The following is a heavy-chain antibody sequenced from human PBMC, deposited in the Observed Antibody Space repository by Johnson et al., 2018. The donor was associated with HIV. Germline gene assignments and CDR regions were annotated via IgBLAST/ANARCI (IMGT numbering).Heavy chain of an antibody. Sequence: MLLVESGGGLVQPGGSLRLSCAASGLTFSNYWMTWVRQAPGKGLEWVANIKQDGSEKYYVDSMKGRFTISRDNAKNSLYLQMNSLRAEDTAVYYCARDYTGYSSSFDAFDVWGQGTMVTVSS. D-gene: IGHD6-13*01. V-gene: IGHV3-7*05. CDR3: ARDYTGYSSSFDAFDV. CDR2: IKQDGSEK. CDR1: GLTFSNYW. J-gene: IGHJ3*01.